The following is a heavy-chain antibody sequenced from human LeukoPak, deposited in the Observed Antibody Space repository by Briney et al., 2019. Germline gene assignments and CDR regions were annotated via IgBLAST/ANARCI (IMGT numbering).Heavy chain of an antibody. J-gene: IGHJ1*01. CDR3: EREGIAVAGRAHEDFQH. D-gene: IGHD6-19*01. Sequence: ASVKVSCKASGYTFTSYAMHWVRQAPGQRLEWMGWINAGNGNTKYSQKFKGRVTITRDTSASTADMELSSLRSEDTAVYYCEREGIAVAGRAHEDFQHWGQGTLVTVSS. CDR1: GYTFTSYA. V-gene: IGHV1-3*01. CDR2: INAGNGNT.